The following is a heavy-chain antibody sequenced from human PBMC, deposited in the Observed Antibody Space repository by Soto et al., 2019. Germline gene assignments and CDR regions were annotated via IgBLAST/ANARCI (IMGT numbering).Heavy chain of an antibody. CDR2: ISYSGRT. V-gene: IGHV4-59*01. D-gene: IGHD6-19*01. Sequence: SETLSLTCTVSGVSISTYCWSWIRQPPGKGLEWIGYISYSGRTNYNPSLKSRVTISVDTSKNHFSLSLMSVTAADTAVYYCARGNRQKWLGDNWFDPWGQGTLVTVS. CDR3: ARGNRQKWLGDNWFDP. J-gene: IGHJ5*02. CDR1: GVSISTYC.